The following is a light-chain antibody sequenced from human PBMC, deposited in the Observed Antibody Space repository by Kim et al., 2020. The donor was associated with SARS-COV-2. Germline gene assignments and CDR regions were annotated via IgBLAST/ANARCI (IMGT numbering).Light chain of an antibody. CDR3: AVWDGSLRAVV. Sequence: GQKVTISCSGSGTNIGNNYVSWCQQLPGTAPKLIIYDNHKRPSVIPYRFSGSTSGTSATLDITGLQTGDEATYYCAVWDGSLRAVVFGGGTQLTVL. CDR1: GTNIGNNY. J-gene: IGLJ2*01. V-gene: IGLV1-51*01. CDR2: DNH.